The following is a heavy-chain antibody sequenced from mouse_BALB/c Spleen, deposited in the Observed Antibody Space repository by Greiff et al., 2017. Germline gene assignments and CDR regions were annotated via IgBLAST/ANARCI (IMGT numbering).Heavy chain of an antibody. CDR3: ARRFYGRAFDY. CDR1: GYSITSGYY. Sequence: ESGPGLVKPSQSLSLTCSVTGYSITSGYYWNWIRQFPGNKLEWMGYISYDGSNNYNPSLKNRISITRDTSKNQFFLKLNSVTTEDTATYYCARRFYGRAFDYWGQGTTLTVSS. D-gene: IGHD1-1*01. CDR2: ISYDGSN. J-gene: IGHJ2*01. V-gene: IGHV3-6*02.